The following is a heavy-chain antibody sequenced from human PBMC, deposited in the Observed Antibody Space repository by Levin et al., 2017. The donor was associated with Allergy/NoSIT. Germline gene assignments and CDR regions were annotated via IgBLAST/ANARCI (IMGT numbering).Heavy chain of an antibody. CDR1: GFTFSDYY. V-gene: IGHV3-11*03. Sequence: GESLKISCAASGFTFSDYYMSWIRQAPGKGLEWVSYISSSSSYTNYADSVKGRFTISRDNAKNSLYLQMNSLRAEDTAVYYCARTLDENCGGDCYSRDYYYDYYMDGWGKGTTVTVSS. CDR3: ARTLDENCGGDCYSRDYYYDYYMDG. J-gene: IGHJ6*03. D-gene: IGHD2-21*02. CDR2: ISSSSSYT.